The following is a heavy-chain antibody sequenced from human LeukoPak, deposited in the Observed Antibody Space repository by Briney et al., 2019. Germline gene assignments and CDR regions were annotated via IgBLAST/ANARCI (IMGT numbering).Heavy chain of an antibody. CDR2: IYYSGST. CDR3: ARTLFATYYYDSSGYYMDY. D-gene: IGHD3-22*01. J-gene: IGHJ4*02. CDR1: GGSISSYY. V-gene: IGHV4-59*01. Sequence: SETLSLTCSVSGGSISSYYWSWIRQPPGKGLEWIGYIYYSGSTNYNPSLKSRVTISVDTSKNQFSLKLSSVTAADTAVYYCARTLFATYYYDSSGYYMDYWGQGTLVTVPS.